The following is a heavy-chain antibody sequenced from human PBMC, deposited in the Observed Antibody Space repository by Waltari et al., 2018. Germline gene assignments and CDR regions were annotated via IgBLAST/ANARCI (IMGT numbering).Heavy chain of an antibody. CDR3: ARSSTSVYGDLTPGDY. CDR1: GGTFSSYA. D-gene: IGHD2-2*01. V-gene: IGHV1-69*05. Sequence: QVQLVQSGAEVKKPGSSVKVSCKASGGTFSSYAISWVRQAPGQGLEWMGGIIPIFGTANYAQKFQGRVTITTDESTGTAYMELSSLRSEDTAVYYCARSSTSVYGDLTPGDYWGQGTLVTVSS. J-gene: IGHJ4*02. CDR2: IIPIFGTA.